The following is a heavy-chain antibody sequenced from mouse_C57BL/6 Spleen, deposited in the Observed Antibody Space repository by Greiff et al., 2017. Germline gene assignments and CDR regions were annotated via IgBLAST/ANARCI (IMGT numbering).Heavy chain of an antibody. D-gene: IGHD1-1*01. Sequence: VQLQQPGAELVKPGASVKMSCKASGYTFTSYWITWVKQRPGQGLEWIGDIYPGSGGTNYNEKFKSKATLTIDTSSSTAYMQLSSLTSEDSAVYYCARWNYGSSWFAYWGQGTLVTVSA. CDR3: ARWNYGSSWFAY. CDR2: IYPGSGGT. J-gene: IGHJ3*01. CDR1: GYTFTSYW. V-gene: IGHV1-55*01.